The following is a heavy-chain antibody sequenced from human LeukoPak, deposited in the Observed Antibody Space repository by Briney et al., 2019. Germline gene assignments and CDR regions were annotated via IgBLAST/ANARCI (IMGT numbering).Heavy chain of an antibody. CDR2: INQDGSEE. Sequence: GGSLRLSCAASGFTFSNYWMTWVRQAPGKGLEWVAHINQDGSEEHYMDSVKARFTISRDNAKNSLSLQMNSLRAEDTAVYYCATYRGNDKRDAFDFRGQGTKVTVSS. CDR1: GFTFSNYW. CDR3: ATYRGNDKRDAFDF. V-gene: IGHV3-7*01. D-gene: IGHD5-12*01. J-gene: IGHJ3*01.